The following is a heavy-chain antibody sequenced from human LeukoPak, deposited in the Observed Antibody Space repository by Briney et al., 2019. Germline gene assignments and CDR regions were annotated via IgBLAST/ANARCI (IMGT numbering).Heavy chain of an antibody. V-gene: IGHV3-30*04. CDR3: ARVQGGGYRTADY. CDR1: IHLQYI. CDR2: ILENGSNQ. D-gene: IGHD6-19*01. J-gene: IGHJ4*02. Sequence: PGGSPETLLCSLWIHLQYIMHWVRQAPGKGLDWVAVILENGSNQYYADSAKGRFTISRDNSKNTLFLQMNSLRGEDTAMYYCARVQGGGYRTADYWGQGTLVTVSS.